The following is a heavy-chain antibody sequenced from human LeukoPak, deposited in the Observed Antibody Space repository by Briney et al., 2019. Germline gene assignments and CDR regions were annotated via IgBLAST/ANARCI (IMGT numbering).Heavy chain of an antibody. V-gene: IGHV4-30-4*01. J-gene: IGHJ6*02. D-gene: IGHD5-18*01. CDR1: GDSISRGNDY. Sequence: SETLSLTCTVSGDSISRGNDYWRWIRQPPGKGLEWIGYIYYTGKTYYNTSLKRRLIISVDTSQNQFSLKLKSVTAADTAVYYCARVDTTMAPDVWGQGTTVTVSS. CDR3: ARVDTTMAPDV. CDR2: IYYTGKT.